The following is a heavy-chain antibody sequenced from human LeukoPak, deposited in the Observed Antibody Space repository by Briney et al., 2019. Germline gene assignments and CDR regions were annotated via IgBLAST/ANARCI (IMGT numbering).Heavy chain of an antibody. J-gene: IGHJ4*02. Sequence: SETLSLTCTVSGGSISNYYWNWIRQPPGKELEWIGYIFYSGSTNYNPSLKSRVTISIDTPKNQFSLRLNSVIAADTAVYYCAGCIGGSCYSGIDYWGQGILVTVSS. CDR3: AGCIGGSCYSGIDY. CDR2: IFYSGST. CDR1: GGSISNYY. D-gene: IGHD2-15*01. V-gene: IGHV4-59*01.